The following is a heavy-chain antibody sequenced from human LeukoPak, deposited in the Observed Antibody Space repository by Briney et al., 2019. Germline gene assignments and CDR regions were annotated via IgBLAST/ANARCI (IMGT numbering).Heavy chain of an antibody. V-gene: IGHV3-30-3*01. Sequence: PGGSLRLSCAASGFTFSSYAMHWVRQAPGKGLEWVAVISYDGSNKYYADSVKGRFTISRDNAKNSLYLQMNSLRAEDTAVYYCARDTELSWFGAVAGTEFDYWGQGTLVTVSS. J-gene: IGHJ4*02. D-gene: IGHD6-19*01. CDR2: ISYDGSNK. CDR1: GFTFSSYA. CDR3: ARDTELSWFGAVAGTEFDY.